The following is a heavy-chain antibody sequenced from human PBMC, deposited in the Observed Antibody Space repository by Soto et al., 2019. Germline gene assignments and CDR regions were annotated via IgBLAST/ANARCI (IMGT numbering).Heavy chain of an antibody. CDR3: ARTFDYYGMDV. Sequence: SETLSLTCAVSGYSIGSGYYWAWIRQSPGKGLEWIGSIYHAGGVYYNPSLNGRVALSMDTSKNHFSLKLTSVTAADTAVYYCARTFDYYGMDVWGQGTTVTVS. CDR1: GYSIGSGYY. CDR2: IYHAGGV. V-gene: IGHV4-38-2*01. J-gene: IGHJ6*02.